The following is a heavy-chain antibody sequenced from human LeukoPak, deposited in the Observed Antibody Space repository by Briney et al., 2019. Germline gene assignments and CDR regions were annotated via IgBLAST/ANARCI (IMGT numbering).Heavy chain of an antibody. D-gene: IGHD3-16*01. CDR2: IWDDGGNK. CDR3: AKSKEDYAHDAFDI. V-gene: IGHV3-33*06. Sequence: GTSLRLSCAASGFTFRNYGMHWVRQAPGKGLEWVAVIWDDGGNKYYADSVKGRFTISRDNSKNTLYLQMNSLRAEDTAVYYCAKSKEDYAHDAFDIWGQGTMVTVSS. CDR1: GFTFRNYG. J-gene: IGHJ3*02.